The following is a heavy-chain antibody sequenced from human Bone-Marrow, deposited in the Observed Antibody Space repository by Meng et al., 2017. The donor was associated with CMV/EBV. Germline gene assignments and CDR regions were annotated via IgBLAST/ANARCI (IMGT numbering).Heavy chain of an antibody. D-gene: IGHD6-13*01. V-gene: IGHV3-21*01. Sequence: GGSLRLSCAASGFTFSSYSMNWVRQAPGKGLEWVSSISSSSSYIYYADSVKGRFTISRDNAKNTLYLQMNSLRAEDTAVYYCAREILGYSSSPDYWGQGTLVTVSS. CDR2: ISSSSSYI. CDR1: GFTFSSYS. CDR3: AREILGYSSSPDY. J-gene: IGHJ4*02.